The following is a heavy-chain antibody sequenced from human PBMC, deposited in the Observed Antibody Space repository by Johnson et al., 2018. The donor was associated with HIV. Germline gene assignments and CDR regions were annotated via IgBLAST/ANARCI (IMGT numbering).Heavy chain of an antibody. V-gene: IGHV3-9*01. D-gene: IGHD1-26*01. Sequence: VQLVESGGRLVKPGGSLRLSCAASGFTFSDYYMSWIRQAPGKGLEWVSGISWRRGSIGSADSVKGRFTMSRDKAKNSLYLQMNSLRVEETALYYCTKDSEYSGSHAFDIWGQGTMVTVSS. CDR1: GFTFSDYY. CDR3: TKDSEYSGSHAFDI. CDR2: ISWRRGSI. J-gene: IGHJ3*02.